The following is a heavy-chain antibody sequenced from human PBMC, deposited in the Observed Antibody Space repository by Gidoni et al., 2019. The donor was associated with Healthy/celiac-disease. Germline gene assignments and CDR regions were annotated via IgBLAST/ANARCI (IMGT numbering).Heavy chain of an antibody. Sequence: EVQLVESGGGLVKPGGSLRLSCAASGFTFSNAWMSWVRQAPGKGLEWVGRIKSKTDGGTTDYAAPVKGRFTISRDDSKNTLYLQMNSLKTEDTAVYYCTTDLYIVVVTAPKYWGQGTLVTVSS. CDR2: IKSKTDGGTT. CDR3: TTDLYIVVVTAPKY. D-gene: IGHD2-21*02. CDR1: GFTFSNAW. V-gene: IGHV3-15*01. J-gene: IGHJ4*02.